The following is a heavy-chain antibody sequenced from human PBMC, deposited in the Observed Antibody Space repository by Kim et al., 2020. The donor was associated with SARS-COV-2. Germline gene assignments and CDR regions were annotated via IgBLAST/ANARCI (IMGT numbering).Heavy chain of an antibody. D-gene: IGHD5-12*01. J-gene: IGHJ4*02. CDR3: AKDFESGYDVGY. V-gene: IGHV3-23*01. Sequence: YDADSVKGRFTISRDNSKNTLYLQMNSLRAEDTAVYYCAKDFESGYDVGYWGQGTLVTVSS.